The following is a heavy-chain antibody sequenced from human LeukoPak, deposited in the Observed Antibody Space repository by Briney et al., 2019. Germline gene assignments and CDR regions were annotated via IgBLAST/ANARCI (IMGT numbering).Heavy chain of an antibody. D-gene: IGHD1-14*01. CDR1: GFTFGDYA. Sequence: GGSLRLSCTASGFTFGDYAMTWVRQAPGKGPECVGFIRSKAYGGAEYAASVKGRFSISRDDSKSIAYLQMNSLKTEDTAVYYCTRWIGTSNLDYWGQGALVTVSS. V-gene: IGHV3-49*04. J-gene: IGHJ4*02. CDR2: IRSKAYGGA. CDR3: TRWIGTSNLDY.